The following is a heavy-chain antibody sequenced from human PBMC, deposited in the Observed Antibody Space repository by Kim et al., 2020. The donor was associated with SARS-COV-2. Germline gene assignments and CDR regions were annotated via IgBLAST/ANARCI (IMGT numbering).Heavy chain of an antibody. J-gene: IGHJ5*02. Sequence: AQKFQGRVTITADESTSTAYMELSSLRSEDTAVYYCARDPDSSGRNWFDPWGQGTLVTVSS. D-gene: IGHD6-19*01. CDR3: ARDPDSSGRNWFDP. V-gene: IGHV1-69*01.